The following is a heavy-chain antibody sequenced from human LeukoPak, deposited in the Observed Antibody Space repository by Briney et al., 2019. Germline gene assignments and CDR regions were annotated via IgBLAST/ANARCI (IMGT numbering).Heavy chain of an antibody. D-gene: IGHD3-3*01. Sequence: ASVKVSCKASGYTFTDYGINWVRQVPGQGPEWMGWISTLYGNKNFAQKFQGRVTMTRDTSISTAYMELSRLRSDDTAVYYCARGAIFGVVIIDFDYWGQGTLVTVSS. CDR1: GYTFTDYG. CDR3: ARGAIFGVVIIDFDY. CDR2: ISTLYGNK. V-gene: IGHV1-18*01. J-gene: IGHJ4*02.